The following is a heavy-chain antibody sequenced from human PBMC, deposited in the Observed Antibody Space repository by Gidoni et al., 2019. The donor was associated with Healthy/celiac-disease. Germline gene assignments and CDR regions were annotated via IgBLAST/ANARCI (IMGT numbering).Heavy chain of an antibody. Sequence: QLQLQESGPGLVQPSETLSLTCTVSGGSISSSSYYWGWIRQPPGKGLEWIGSIYYSGSTYYNPSLKSRVTISVDTSKNQFSLKLSSVTAADTAVYYCARHGGTGTFADAFDIWGQGTMVTVSS. CDR1: GGSISSSSYY. CDR3: ARHGGTGTFADAFDI. CDR2: IYYSGST. V-gene: IGHV4-39*01. J-gene: IGHJ3*02. D-gene: IGHD3-16*01.